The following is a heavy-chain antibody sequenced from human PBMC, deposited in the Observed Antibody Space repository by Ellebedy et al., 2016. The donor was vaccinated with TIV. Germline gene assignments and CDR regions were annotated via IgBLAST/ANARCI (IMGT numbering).Heavy chain of an antibody. CDR1: GFTFSDFW. J-gene: IGHJ3*02. V-gene: IGHV3-74*01. Sequence: GGSLRLXXAVTGFTFSDFWMHWVRQAPGKGLVWVSSVRSDGTSTSYADSVKGRFTISRDNAKNTLHLQMPSLRVEDTAVYYCARGKDALDIWGQGTMVTVSS. CDR2: VRSDGTST. CDR3: ARGKDALDI.